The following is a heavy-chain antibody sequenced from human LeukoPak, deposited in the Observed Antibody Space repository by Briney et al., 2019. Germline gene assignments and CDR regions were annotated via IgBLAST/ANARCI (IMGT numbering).Heavy chain of an antibody. Sequence: GASVKVSCKASGYTFISYGISWVRQAPGQGLEWMGWINTYNGNTSYAQKFQGRVTMTTDTSTTTAYMELRSLRSDDTAVYYCATVTTAQIWSGHLDAFDIWGQGTMVTVSS. CDR2: INTYNGNT. CDR3: ATVTTAQIWSGHLDAFDI. CDR1: GYTFISYG. J-gene: IGHJ3*02. D-gene: IGHD3-3*01. V-gene: IGHV1-18*04.